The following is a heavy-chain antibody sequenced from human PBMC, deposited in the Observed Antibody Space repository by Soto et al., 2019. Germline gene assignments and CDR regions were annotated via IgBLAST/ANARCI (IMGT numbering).Heavy chain of an antibody. V-gene: IGHV3-23*01. Sequence: EVQLLESGGGLVQPGGSLRLSCAASGFTCTSFAMAWVRQAPGKGLEWVSGISATGGSTHYADSVKGRFTISRDNSRNTVYLQMNTLRSEDTAVYYCAKGGPYCGGDCTRAYWGPGTLVTVSS. CDR3: AKGGPYCGGDCTRAY. J-gene: IGHJ4*02. D-gene: IGHD2-21*02. CDR2: ISATGGST. CDR1: GFTCTSFA.